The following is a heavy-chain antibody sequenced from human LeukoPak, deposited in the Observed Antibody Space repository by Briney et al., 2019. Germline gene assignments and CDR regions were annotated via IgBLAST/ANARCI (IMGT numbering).Heavy chain of an antibody. CDR2: IYSGGST. D-gene: IGHD6-19*01. Sequence: GGSLRLSCAASGFTVSNNYMSWVRQAPGKGLEWVSVIYSGGSTYYADSVKGRFTISRDNSKNTLYLQMNSLRAEDTAVYYCARASVAPLHFGYWGQGTLVTVSS. CDR3: ARASVAPLHFGY. CDR1: GFTVSNNY. V-gene: IGHV3-53*05. J-gene: IGHJ4*02.